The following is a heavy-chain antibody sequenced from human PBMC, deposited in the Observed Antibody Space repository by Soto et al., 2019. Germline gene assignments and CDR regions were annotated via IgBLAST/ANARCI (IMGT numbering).Heavy chain of an antibody. J-gene: IGHJ5*02. V-gene: IGHV3-48*02. Sequence: GGLRPSCAASGFIFSSHRFNCVRQAPGQGLEWVAYISSRRSIILYADSVRGRFVISRDNALNSLYLQMNSPRDEDTAIYYCARERGEYDSGWYIDRWGQGTPVTVSS. CDR3: ARERGEYDSGWYIDR. D-gene: IGHD6-19*01. CDR2: ISSRRSII. CDR1: GFIFSSHR.